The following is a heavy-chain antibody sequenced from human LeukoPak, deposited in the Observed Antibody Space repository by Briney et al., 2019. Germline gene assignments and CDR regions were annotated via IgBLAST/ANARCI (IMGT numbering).Heavy chain of an antibody. CDR3: ASTPRTTEGSYYYYGMDV. V-gene: IGHV3-66*01. J-gene: IGHJ6*02. Sequence: GGSLRLSCAASGFTVSSNYTSWVRQAPGKGLEWVSVIYSGGSTYYADSVKGRFTISRDNSKNTLYLQMNSLRAEDTAVYYCASTPRTTEGSYYYYGMDVWGQGTTVTVSS. CDR2: IYSGGST. D-gene: IGHD1-1*01. CDR1: GFTVSSNY.